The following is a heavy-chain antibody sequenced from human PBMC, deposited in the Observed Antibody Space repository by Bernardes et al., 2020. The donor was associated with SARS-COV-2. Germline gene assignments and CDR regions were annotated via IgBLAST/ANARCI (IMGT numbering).Heavy chain of an antibody. J-gene: IGHJ3*02. V-gene: IGHV4-59*11. CDR3: ARSQTLDDYDRAFDI. CDR1: GGSISSPY. D-gene: IGHD4-17*01. Sequence: SETLSLTCTVSGGSISSPYWSWIRQSPGTGLACIGYFYYSGRTNYNPSLKSRVTISEDTSKNQFSVKLSSVTAADTAVYYCARSQTLDDYDRAFDIWGQGTMVTVS. CDR2: FYYSGRT.